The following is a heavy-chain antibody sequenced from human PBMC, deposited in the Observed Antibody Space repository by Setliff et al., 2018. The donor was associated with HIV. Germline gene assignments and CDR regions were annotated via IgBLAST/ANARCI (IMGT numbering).Heavy chain of an antibody. CDR2: ISASNGNT. Sequence: ASVQVSCKASGYIFSTYGISWARQAPGQGLEWMGWISASNGNTHYAQKVQGRVTLTTDTSTNTAYMELRSLRSDDAAVYYCAKTTPQPHYYYYVDVWGKGTTVTVSS. J-gene: IGHJ6*03. D-gene: IGHD4-17*01. V-gene: IGHV1-18*01. CDR1: GYIFSTYG. CDR3: AKTTPQPHYYYYVDV.